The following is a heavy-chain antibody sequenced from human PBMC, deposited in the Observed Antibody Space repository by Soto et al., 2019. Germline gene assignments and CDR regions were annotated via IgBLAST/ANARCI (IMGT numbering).Heavy chain of an antibody. D-gene: IGHD3-10*01. Sequence: EVQLLESGGGLVQPGGSLRLSCAASGFTFSSYAMSWVRQAPGKGLEWVSAISGSGGSTYYADSVKGRFTISRDNSKNTLYLQMNSLRAEDTAVYYCAKDMVDSGYYYGSGSYWGLDYWGQGTLVTVSS. J-gene: IGHJ4*02. CDR2: ISGSGGST. CDR1: GFTFSSYA. CDR3: AKDMVDSGYYYGSGSYWGLDY. V-gene: IGHV3-23*01.